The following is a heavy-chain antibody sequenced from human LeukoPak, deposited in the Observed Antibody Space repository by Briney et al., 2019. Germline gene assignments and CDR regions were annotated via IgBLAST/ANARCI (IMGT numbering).Heavy chain of an antibody. CDR1: GFTFSSYS. V-gene: IGHV3-21*01. CDR2: ISSSSSYI. Sequence: GGSLRLSCAASGFTFSSYSMNWVRQAPGKGLEWVSSISSSSSYIYYADSVKGRFTISRDNAKNSLYLQMNSLRAEDTAVYYCARDIDYCYYMDVWGKGTTVTVSS. D-gene: IGHD2-15*01. CDR3: ARDIDYCYYMDV. J-gene: IGHJ6*03.